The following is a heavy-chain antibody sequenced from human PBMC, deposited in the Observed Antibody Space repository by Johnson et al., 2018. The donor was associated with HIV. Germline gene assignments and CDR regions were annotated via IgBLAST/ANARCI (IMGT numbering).Heavy chain of an antibody. J-gene: IGHJ3*02. D-gene: IGHD2-21*02. Sequence: QVQLVESGGGVVQRGGSLRLSCVASGFTFSSYGMHWVRQAPGKGLEWVAFIRSDGSNQYYADSVKGRFTISRDNSKNTLYLQMGSLRAEDMAVYYCARKVVTADDAFDIWGQGTMVTVSS. CDR2: IRSDGSNQ. V-gene: IGHV3-30*02. CDR1: GFTFSSYG. CDR3: ARKVVTADDAFDI.